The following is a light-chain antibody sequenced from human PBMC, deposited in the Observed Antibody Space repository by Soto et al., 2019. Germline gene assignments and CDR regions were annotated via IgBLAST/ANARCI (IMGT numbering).Light chain of an antibody. V-gene: IGKV3-11*01. J-gene: IGKJ4*01. Sequence: EIVLTQSPATLSVSPGERATLSCRASQRVSSNLAWYQQKPGQPPRLLIYDASSRATGIPARISGSGSGTDFTLTISSLEPEDFAVYYCHHRHSWPLSFGGGTKVEI. CDR1: QRVSSN. CDR3: HHRHSWPLS. CDR2: DAS.